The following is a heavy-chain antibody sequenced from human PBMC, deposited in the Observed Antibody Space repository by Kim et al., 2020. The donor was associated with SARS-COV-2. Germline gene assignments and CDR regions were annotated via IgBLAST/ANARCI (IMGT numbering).Heavy chain of an antibody. CDR3: ARIKVQRGSSDYLDY. CDR1: GYTFNTYG. Sequence: ASVKVSCKASGYTFNTYGITWVRQAPGRGLAWMGWINTYNGYTNLAQSLRGRVTMTTDTSASTAYMELRSLTSDDTAVYYCARIKVQRGSSDYLDYWGQGTPVTVSS. J-gene: IGHJ4*02. V-gene: IGHV1-18*01. CDR2: INTYNGYT. D-gene: IGHD3-22*01.